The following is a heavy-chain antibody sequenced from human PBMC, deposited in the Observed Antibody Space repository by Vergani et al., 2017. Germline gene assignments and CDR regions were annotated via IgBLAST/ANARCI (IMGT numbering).Heavy chain of an antibody. D-gene: IGHD2-2*01. CDR1: GFTFSSYA. Sequence: EVQLLESGGGLVQPGGSLRLSCAASGFTFSSYAMSWVRQAPGKGLEWVSAISGSGGSTDYADSVKGRFTISRDNAKNSLYLQMNSLRAEDTAVYYCARYCSSTSCYEDYFDYWGQGTLVTGSS. CDR3: ARYCSSTSCYEDYFDY. V-gene: IGHV3-23*01. CDR2: ISGSGGST. J-gene: IGHJ4*02.